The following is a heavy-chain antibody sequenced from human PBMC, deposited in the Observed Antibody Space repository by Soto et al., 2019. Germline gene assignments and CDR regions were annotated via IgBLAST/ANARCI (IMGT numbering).Heavy chain of an antibody. CDR2: INPNSGGP. J-gene: IGHJ4*02. CDR3: ARGGNTSLDY. D-gene: IGHD3-10*01. Sequence: ASVKVSCKTSGYTFTDYYMHWVRHAPGQGLEWMGWINPNSGGPISAQKFQGRVTMTRDNSISTAYLELSRLRSDDTAVYYCARGGNTSLDYWGQGTRVTVSS. CDR1: GYTFTDYY. V-gene: IGHV1-2*02.